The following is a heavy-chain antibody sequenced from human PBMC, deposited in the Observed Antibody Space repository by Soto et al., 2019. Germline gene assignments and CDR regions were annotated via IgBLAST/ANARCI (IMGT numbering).Heavy chain of an antibody. CDR1: GFTFTSYW. CDR3: ARGSDIVWDV. Sequence: EVQLVESGGGLVRPGGSLRLSCAASGFTFTSYWMSWVRQAPGKGLEWVANINKDGTEKYYVDSVKGRFTISRDNARNSLYQQMNSLRAEDMAVYYCARGSDIVWDVWGQGTTVTVTS. CDR2: INKDGTEK. J-gene: IGHJ6*02. D-gene: IGHD2-15*01. V-gene: IGHV3-7*01.